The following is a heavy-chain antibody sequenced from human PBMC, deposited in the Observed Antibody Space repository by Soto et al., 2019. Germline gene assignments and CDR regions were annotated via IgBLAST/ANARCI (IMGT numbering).Heavy chain of an antibody. CDR3: DRSMTTVTTNDY. CDR1: GCSISSGDYY. J-gene: IGHJ4*02. CDR2: IYHSGST. D-gene: IGHD4-17*01. Sequence: SETLSLTCTVSGCSISSGDYYWSWIRQPPGKGLEWIGYIYHSGSTYYNPSLKSRVTISVDTSKNQFSLKLSSVTAADTAVYYCDRSMTTVTTNDYWGQGTLVTVS. V-gene: IGHV4-30-4*01.